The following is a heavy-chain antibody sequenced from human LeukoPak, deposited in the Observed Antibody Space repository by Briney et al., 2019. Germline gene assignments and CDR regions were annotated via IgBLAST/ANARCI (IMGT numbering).Heavy chain of an antibody. V-gene: IGHV4-39*01. J-gene: IGHJ4*02. D-gene: IGHD5-12*01. Sequence: SETLSLTCTVSGGSISRTSYYWDWIRQPPGKGLEWIGNVFDSGSTHYNPSLKSRVTISVDTSKNQFSLKLSSVTAADTAVYYCARWGIVATSFDYWGQGTLVTVSS. CDR3: ARWGIVATSFDY. CDR1: GGSISRTSYY. CDR2: VFDSGST.